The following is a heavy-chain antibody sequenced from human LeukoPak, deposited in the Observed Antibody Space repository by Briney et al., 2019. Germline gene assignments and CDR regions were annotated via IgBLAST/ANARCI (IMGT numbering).Heavy chain of an antibody. CDR3: GLEWCSSTSCYPLDY. CDR2: IRSKADGGTT. CDR1: GFTFGDYA. Sequence: GGSLRLSCTASGFTFGDYAMSWVRQAPGKGLEWVGFIRSKADGGTTEYAASVKGRFTISRDDSKSIGYLQMNSLKTEDTAVYYCGLEWCSSTSCYPLDYWGQGTLVTVSS. D-gene: IGHD2-2*01. V-gene: IGHV3-49*04. J-gene: IGHJ4*02.